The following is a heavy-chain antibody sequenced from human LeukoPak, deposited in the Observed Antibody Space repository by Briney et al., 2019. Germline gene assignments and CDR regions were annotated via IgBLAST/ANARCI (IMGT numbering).Heavy chain of an antibody. J-gene: IGHJ5*02. V-gene: IGHV4-59*01. CDR2: IYYSGST. Sequence: SETLSLTCTVSGCSISRYYWSWIRQPPGKGLEWIGYIYYSGSTNYNPSLKSRVTISVDTSKNQFSLKLSSVTAADTAVYYCARGRVGATSFDPWGQGTLVTVSS. CDR1: GCSISRYY. CDR3: ARGRVGATSFDP. D-gene: IGHD1-26*01.